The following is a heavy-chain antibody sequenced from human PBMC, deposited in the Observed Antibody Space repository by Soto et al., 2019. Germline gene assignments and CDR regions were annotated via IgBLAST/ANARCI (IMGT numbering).Heavy chain of an antibody. Sequence: QVQLQESGPGLVKPSQTLSLTCTVSGGSISSGGYYWSWIRQHPGKGLEWIGYIYYSGSTYYNPSLKSRFTISVDTSKNRFSLKLSSVTAADTAVYYCARGVTMVRGVIHTPYFDYWGQGTLVTVSS. CDR2: IYYSGST. D-gene: IGHD3-10*01. V-gene: IGHV4-31*03. CDR1: GGSISSGGYY. CDR3: ARGVTMVRGVIHTPYFDY. J-gene: IGHJ4*02.